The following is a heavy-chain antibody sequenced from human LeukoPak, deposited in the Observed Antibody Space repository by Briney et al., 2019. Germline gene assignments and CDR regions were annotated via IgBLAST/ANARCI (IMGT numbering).Heavy chain of an antibody. CDR1: GFTFSSYS. V-gene: IGHV3-21*01. Sequence: GGSLRLSCAASGFTFSSYSMSWVRQAPGKGLEWVSSISTSSSYIYYVDSVKGRFTISRDNAKKSQYLQMNSLRAEDTAVYYCAKDTHRDGHSPGYWGQGTLVTVSS. CDR2: ISTSSSYI. J-gene: IGHJ4*02. CDR3: AKDTHRDGHSPGY. D-gene: IGHD5-24*01.